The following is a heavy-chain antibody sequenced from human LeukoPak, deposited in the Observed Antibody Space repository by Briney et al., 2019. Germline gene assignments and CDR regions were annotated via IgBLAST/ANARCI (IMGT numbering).Heavy chain of an antibody. J-gene: IGHJ6*03. Sequence: SGTLSLTCTVSGGSISSYSWSWIRQPAGKGLEWIGRVYSSGSTNYNPSLKSRVTMSVDTSKNQLSLKLNSVTAADTAVYYCAREIYHQLGLYYYYMDVWGKGTTVTVSS. CDR3: AREIYHQLGLYYYYMDV. CDR1: GGSISSYS. CDR2: VYSSGST. D-gene: IGHD3-16*01. V-gene: IGHV4-4*07.